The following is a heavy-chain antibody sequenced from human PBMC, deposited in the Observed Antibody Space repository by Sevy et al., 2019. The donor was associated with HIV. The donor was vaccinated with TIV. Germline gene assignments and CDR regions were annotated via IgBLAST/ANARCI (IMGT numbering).Heavy chain of an antibody. Sequence: GGSLRLSCAASGFSFSSYGMSWVRQTPGQGLEWDSAISGSGGSTYYADSVKGRFTISRDNSKNTLYLQVISLRAEDTAVYYCAKGGFTMVRGVFDYWGQGTLVTVSS. CDR2: ISGSGGST. V-gene: IGHV3-23*01. CDR3: AKGGFTMVRGVFDY. D-gene: IGHD3-10*01. J-gene: IGHJ4*02. CDR1: GFSFSSYG.